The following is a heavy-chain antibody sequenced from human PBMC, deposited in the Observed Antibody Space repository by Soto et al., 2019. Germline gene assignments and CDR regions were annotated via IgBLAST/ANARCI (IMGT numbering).Heavy chain of an antibody. D-gene: IGHD3-10*01. CDR2: ISGSGTTT. V-gene: IGHV3-11*01. Sequence: PGGSLRLSCAASGFNFSDSYMSWVRQAPGKGLEWISYISGSGTTTAYTGSVKGRFTVSGDNAKSSLFLQLNSLRVDDTAVYYCTRYSRYGSALYNRLDVWGQGTSVTGS. CDR1: GFNFSDSY. CDR3: TRYSRYGSALYNRLDV. J-gene: IGHJ6*02.